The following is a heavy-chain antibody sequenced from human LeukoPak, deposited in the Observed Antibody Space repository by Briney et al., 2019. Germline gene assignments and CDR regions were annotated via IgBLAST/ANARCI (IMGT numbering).Heavy chain of an antibody. Sequence: GGSLRVSCAPPGFSFSSYAMSSVRQAPGKGLGWVSAISGSGGSTYYEDSVKGRFTISRDNSKNTLYLQMNSLRAEDTAVYYCAKDRQLRYFDWFFDHWGQGTRVTVDS. CDR3: AKDRQLRYFDWFFDH. D-gene: IGHD3-9*01. V-gene: IGHV3-23*01. CDR1: GFSFSSYA. CDR2: ISGSGGST. J-gene: IGHJ4*02.